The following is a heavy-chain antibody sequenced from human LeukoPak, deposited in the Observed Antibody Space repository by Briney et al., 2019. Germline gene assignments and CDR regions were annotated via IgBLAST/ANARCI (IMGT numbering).Heavy chain of an antibody. CDR3: ARIGYSSSSFDF. CDR2: INSDGSST. D-gene: IGHD6-6*01. CDR1: GFTFSSYW. V-gene: IGHV3-74*01. J-gene: IGHJ2*01. Sequence: GGSLRLSCATSGFTFSSYWMHWVRQAPGKGLVWVSRINSDGSSTSYADSVKGRFTISRDNAKNTLYLQMNSLRAEDTAVYYCARIGYSSSSFDFWGRGTLVTVSS.